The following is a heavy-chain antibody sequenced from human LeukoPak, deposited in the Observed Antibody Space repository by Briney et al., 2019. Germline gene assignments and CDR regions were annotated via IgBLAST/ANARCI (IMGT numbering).Heavy chain of an antibody. Sequence: GASVKVSCKASGYTFTSYGISWVRQAPGQGLEWMGWISAYNGNTNYAQKLQGRVTMTTDTSTSTAYMELRSLRSDDTAVYYCARVYYDFWSGYDPIDYWGQGTLVTVSS. CDR1: GYTFTSYG. CDR3: ARVYYDFWSGYDPIDY. J-gene: IGHJ4*02. CDR2: ISAYNGNT. V-gene: IGHV1-18*01. D-gene: IGHD3-3*01.